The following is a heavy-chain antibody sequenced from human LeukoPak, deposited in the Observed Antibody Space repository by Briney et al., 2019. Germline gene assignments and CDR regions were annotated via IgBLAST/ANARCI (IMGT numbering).Heavy chain of an antibody. CDR1: GFTFSSYW. Sequence: PGGSLRLSCAASGFTFSSYWVHWVRQAPGRGRVWVSRINPDGSTTNYEDSMKGRFTISRDNAKNSLYLQMNSLRAEDTALYHCARARRRYYGSGIVYYYYGMDVWGQGTTVTVSS. D-gene: IGHD3-10*01. J-gene: IGHJ6*02. CDR2: INPDGSTT. CDR3: ARARRRYYGSGIVYYYYGMDV. V-gene: IGHV3-74*01.